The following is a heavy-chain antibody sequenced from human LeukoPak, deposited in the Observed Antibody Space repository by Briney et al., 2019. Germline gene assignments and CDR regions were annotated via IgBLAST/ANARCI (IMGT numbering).Heavy chain of an antibody. CDR3: ARRNYYGSGSFGVHDAFDI. CDR1: GGSISSYY. Sequence: KASETLSLTCTVSGGSISSYYWSWIRQPPGKGLEWIGYIYYSGSTNYNPSLKSRVTISVDTSKNQFSLKLSSVTAADTAVYYCARRNYYGSGSFGVHDAFDIWGQGTMVTVSS. J-gene: IGHJ3*02. V-gene: IGHV4-59*08. CDR2: IYYSGST. D-gene: IGHD3-10*01.